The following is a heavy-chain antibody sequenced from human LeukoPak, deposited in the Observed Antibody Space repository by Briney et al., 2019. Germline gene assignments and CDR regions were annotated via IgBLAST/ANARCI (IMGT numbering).Heavy chain of an antibody. V-gene: IGHV3-53*01. CDR1: GFSISSNF. D-gene: IGHD1/OR15-1a*01. CDR3: ARDGYGNNYMDV. Sequence: PGGSPRLSCAASGFSISSNFMSWVRQAPGKGLEWVSVIYSGGTTYYADSVKGRFTISRDNSKNTLSLQMNNLRAEDTAVYYCARDGYGNNYMDVWGKGTTVTVSS. CDR2: IYSGGTT. J-gene: IGHJ6*03.